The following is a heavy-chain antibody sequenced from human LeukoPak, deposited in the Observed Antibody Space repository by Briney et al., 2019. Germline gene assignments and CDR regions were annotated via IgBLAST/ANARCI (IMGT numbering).Heavy chain of an antibody. D-gene: IGHD1-26*01. J-gene: IGHJ4*02. V-gene: IGHV3-30*04. CDR3: AKDLGIEVGATHFDY. Sequence: GGSLRLSCAASGFTFSSYAMHWVRQAPGKGLEWVAVISYDGSNKYYADSVKGRFTISRDNSKNTLYLQMNSLRAEDTAVYYCAKDLGIEVGATHFDYWGQGTLVTVSS. CDR2: ISYDGSNK. CDR1: GFTFSSYA.